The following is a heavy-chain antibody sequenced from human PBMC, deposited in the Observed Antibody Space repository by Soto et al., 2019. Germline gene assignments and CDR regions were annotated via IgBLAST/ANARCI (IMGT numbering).Heavy chain of an antibody. CDR2: IIPIFGTA. J-gene: IGHJ4*02. Sequence: QVQLVQSGAEVKKPGSSVKVSCKASGGTFSSYAISWVRQAPGQGLEWMGGIIPIFGTANYAQKFQGRVTITADESTSTAYMELGSLRSEDTGVYYCARGATYCGRDCYSFDYWGQGTLVTVSS. D-gene: IGHD2-21*02. CDR3: ARGATYCGRDCYSFDY. V-gene: IGHV1-69*12. CDR1: GGTFSSYA.